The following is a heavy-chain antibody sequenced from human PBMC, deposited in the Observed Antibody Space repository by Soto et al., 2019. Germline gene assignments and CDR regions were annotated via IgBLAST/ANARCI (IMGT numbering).Heavy chain of an antibody. D-gene: IGHD4-17*01. CDR1: GFTFSSYG. J-gene: IGHJ5*02. Sequence: GGSLRLSCAASGFTFSSYGMHWVRQAPGKGLEWVAVIWYDGSNKYYADSVKGRFTISRDNSKNTLYLQMNSLRAEDTAVYYCARATSHYGDYDPWGQGTLVTVSS. CDR3: ARATSHYGDYDP. CDR2: IWYDGSNK. V-gene: IGHV3-33*01.